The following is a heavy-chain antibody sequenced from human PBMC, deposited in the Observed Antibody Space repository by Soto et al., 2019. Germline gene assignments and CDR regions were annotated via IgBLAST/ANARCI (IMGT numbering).Heavy chain of an antibody. Sequence: ASVQVSCKASGYTSSSYAMHWVRQAPGQRLEWMGWINAGYGNTKSSQKFQDRATISRDTSASTAYMELTSLRSEDTAVYYCARDTGDGTFDFWGQGTLATVSS. J-gene: IGHJ4*02. CDR1: GYTSSSYA. V-gene: IGHV1-3*01. D-gene: IGHD7-27*01. CDR2: INAGYGNT. CDR3: ARDTGDGTFDF.